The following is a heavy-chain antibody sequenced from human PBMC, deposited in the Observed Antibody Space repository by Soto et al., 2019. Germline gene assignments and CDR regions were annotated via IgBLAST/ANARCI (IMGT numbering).Heavy chain of an antibody. Sequence: QVQLVQSGAEAKKPGSSVKVSCKASGGTFTDYAFSWVLQAPGQGLEWMGGIIPMFRSSNFAQKFQDRLTIFADASAGTAYMELSSLRSDDTAIYYCAKDVGFQQHLFVFDLWGQGTLVTVSS. D-gene: IGHD3-10*02. V-gene: IGHV1-69*01. J-gene: IGHJ4*02. CDR1: GGTFTDYA. CDR3: AKDVGFQQHLFVFDL. CDR2: IIPMFRSS.